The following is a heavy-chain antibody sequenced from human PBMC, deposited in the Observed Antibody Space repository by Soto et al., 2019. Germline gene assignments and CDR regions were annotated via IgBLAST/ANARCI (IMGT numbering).Heavy chain of an antibody. CDR1: GFTFSGYG. V-gene: IGHV3-30*03. CDR3: STGYDYGDS. CDR2: ISYDGSKK. D-gene: IGHD2-15*01. Sequence: QVQLVESGGGVVQPGRSLRLACAASGFTFSGYGMHWVRQAPGKGLEWVAVISYDGSKKYYADSVMDRFNVSRDNSKNTLYLQVNSLRAEDTAVYYCSTGYDYGDSCGQGTLVTVSS. J-gene: IGHJ4*02.